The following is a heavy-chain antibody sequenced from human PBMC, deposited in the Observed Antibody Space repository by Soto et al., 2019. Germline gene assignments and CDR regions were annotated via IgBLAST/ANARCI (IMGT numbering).Heavy chain of an antibody. D-gene: IGHD6-19*01. J-gene: IGHJ4*02. CDR3: AKRGAFNSGWVGDIDF. CDR1: GFSFSNYA. CDR2: ITNSGRST. V-gene: IGHV3-23*01. Sequence: GSLRLYGAASGFSFSNYAMTWVRQAPGKGLEWVSSITNSGRSTYYADSVKGRFTISRDNSKNTVYLQTTSIRADDTAVYYCAKRGAFNSGWVGDIDFWGQGNLVTGSS.